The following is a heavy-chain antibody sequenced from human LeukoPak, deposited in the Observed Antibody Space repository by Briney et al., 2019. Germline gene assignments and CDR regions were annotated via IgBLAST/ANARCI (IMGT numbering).Heavy chain of an antibody. D-gene: IGHD2-2*01. CDR2: IIPILGIA. CDR3: ASVTVPPYYYYYMDV. Sequence: SVKVSCKASGGTFSSYAISWVRQAPGQGLEWMGRIIPILGIANYAQKFQGRVTITADKSTSTAYMELSSLRSEDTAVYYCASVTVPPYYYYYMDVWGKGTTVTVSS. J-gene: IGHJ6*03. CDR1: GGTFSSYA. V-gene: IGHV1-69*04.